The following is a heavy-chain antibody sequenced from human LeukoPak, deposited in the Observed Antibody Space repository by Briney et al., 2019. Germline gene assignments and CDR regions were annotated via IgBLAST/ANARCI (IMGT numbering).Heavy chain of an antibody. D-gene: IGHD6-13*01. Sequence: GGSLRLSCTASGFTFSGYEMNWVRQAPGKGLGWVSYISSSGNSIYYADSVKGRFTISRDNAKNSLYLQMNSLRAEEMAVYYCARGRFGSCWGQGTLVTVAS. CDR3: ARGRFGSC. CDR1: GFTFSGYE. J-gene: IGHJ1*01. CDR2: ISSSGNSI. V-gene: IGHV3-48*03.